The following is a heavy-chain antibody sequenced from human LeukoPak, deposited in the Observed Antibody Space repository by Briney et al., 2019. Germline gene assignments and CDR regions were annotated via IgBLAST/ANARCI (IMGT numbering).Heavy chain of an antibody. CDR2: IYSSGST. V-gene: IGHV4-59*11. D-gene: IGHD5-18*01. Sequence: SGTLSLTCTVSGGSISSHYWSWIRQPPGKGLEWIGYIYSSGSTDYNPSLKSRVTISVDTSRNQFSLNLTSVTAADTAVYYCARDQDTFWFDPWGQGTLVTVSS. CDR3: ARDQDTFWFDP. CDR1: GGSISSHY. J-gene: IGHJ5*02.